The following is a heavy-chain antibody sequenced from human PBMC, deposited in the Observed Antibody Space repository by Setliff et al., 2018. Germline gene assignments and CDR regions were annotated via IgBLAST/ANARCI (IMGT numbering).Heavy chain of an antibody. J-gene: IGHJ6*03. CDR1: GDSISSRRNY. V-gene: IGHV4-61*09. CDR2: IYTSWST. D-gene: IGHD3-3*01. CDR3: ARMSGFLYMDV. Sequence: SETLSLTCTFSGDSISSRRNYWGWFRQPAGKELEWIGQIYTSWSTNYNPSLKSRVTISLDTSKNQFSLSLTSVTAEDTAVYYCARMSGFLYMDVWGKGTTVTVSS.